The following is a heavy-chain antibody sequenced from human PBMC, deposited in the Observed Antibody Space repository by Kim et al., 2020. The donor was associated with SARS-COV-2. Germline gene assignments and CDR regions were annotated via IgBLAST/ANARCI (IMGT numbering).Heavy chain of an antibody. Sequence: SETLSLTCAVYGESLTGFYWNWIRQSPGKGLEWIGHITYRGETTYNWSLKSRTTMSVDTTTNQFSLKLESLTAADTAVYFCARLYTSAWYASYFDSGG. J-gene: IGHJ4*01. V-gene: IGHV4-34*01. D-gene: IGHD6-19*01. CDR1: GESLTGFY. CDR3: ARLYTSAWYASYFDS. CDR2: ITYRGET.